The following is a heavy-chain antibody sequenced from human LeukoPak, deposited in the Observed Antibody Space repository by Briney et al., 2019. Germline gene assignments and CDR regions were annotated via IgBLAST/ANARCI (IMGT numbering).Heavy chain of an antibody. V-gene: IGHV3-23*01. Sequence: GGSLRLSCAASGFTFSSYAMSWVRQAPGKGLEWVSAISGSGGSTYYADSVKGRFTISRDNSKNTLYLQMNSLRAEDTAVYYCANSYTSSSRTPFDSWGQGTLVTVSS. CDR2: ISGSGGST. J-gene: IGHJ4*02. CDR3: ANSYTSSSRTPFDS. D-gene: IGHD6-6*01. CDR1: GFTFSSYA.